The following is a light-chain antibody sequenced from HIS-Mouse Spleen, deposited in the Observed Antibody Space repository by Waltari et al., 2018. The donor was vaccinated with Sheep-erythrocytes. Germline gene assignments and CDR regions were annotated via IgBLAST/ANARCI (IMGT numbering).Light chain of an antibody. Sequence: QSALTQPRSVSGSPGPSVTISCTGTSRDAGRYNYVPWYQQHPGKAPKPMIDDVSKRPSGVPDRFSGSKSGNTASLTISGLQAEDEADYYCCSYAGSYNHVFATGTKVTVL. J-gene: IGLJ1*01. V-gene: IGLV2-11*01. CDR2: DVS. CDR3: CSYAGSYNHV. CDR1: SRDAGRYNY.